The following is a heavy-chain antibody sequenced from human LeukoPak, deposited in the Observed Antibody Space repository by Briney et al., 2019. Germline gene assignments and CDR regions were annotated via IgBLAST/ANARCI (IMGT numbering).Heavy chain of an antibody. D-gene: IGHD3-16*01. CDR2: FYNSRRS. CDR3: TRGAGWLIDY. V-gene: IGHV4-61*03. J-gene: IGHJ4*02. CDR1: GGSISSTSYY. Sequence: SETLSLTCTVSGGSISSTSYYWGWIRQPPGKGLEWIGYFYNSRRSTYNPSLKSRVTISADTSKNHFSLKLNSVTTADTAVYYCTRGAGWLIDYWGQGILVTVSS.